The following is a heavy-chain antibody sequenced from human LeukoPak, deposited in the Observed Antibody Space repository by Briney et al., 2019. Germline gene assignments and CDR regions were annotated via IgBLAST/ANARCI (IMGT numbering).Heavy chain of an antibody. Sequence: GGSLRLSCAASGFTFSDYYMSWIRQAPGKGLEWVSYISSSGSTIYYADSVKGRFTISRDNAKNSLYLQMNSLRAEDTAVYYCARSPTYYDIFTGYRPKEFDYWGQGTLVTVSS. J-gene: IGHJ4*02. D-gene: IGHD3-9*01. V-gene: IGHV3-11*01. CDR3: ARSPTYYDIFTGYRPKEFDY. CDR2: ISSSGSTI. CDR1: GFTFSDYY.